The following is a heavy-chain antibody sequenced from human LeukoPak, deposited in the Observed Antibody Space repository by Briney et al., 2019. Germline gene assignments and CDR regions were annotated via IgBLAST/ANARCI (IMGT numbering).Heavy chain of an antibody. Sequence: PSETLSLTCTVSGGSISSYYWSWIRQPAGKGLEWIGRIYTSGSTNYNPSLKSRVTISVDTSKNQFSLKLSSVTAADTAVYYCARCGYDILTGYIWFDPWGQGTLVTVSS. CDR1: GGSISSYY. V-gene: IGHV4-4*07. J-gene: IGHJ5*02. D-gene: IGHD3-9*01. CDR3: ARCGYDILTGYIWFDP. CDR2: IYTSGST.